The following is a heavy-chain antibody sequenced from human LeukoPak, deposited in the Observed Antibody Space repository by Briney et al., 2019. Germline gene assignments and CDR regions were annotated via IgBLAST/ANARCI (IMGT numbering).Heavy chain of an antibody. V-gene: IGHV4-59*01. CDR2: IYYSGCT. J-gene: IGHJ4*02. Sequence: PSETLSLTCTVSGGSISSYYWSWIRQPPGKGLEWIGYIYYSGCTNYNPSLKSRVTISVDTSKNQFSLKLSSVTAADTAVYYCARGPSYSSGWYPIDYWGQGTLVTVSS. CDR1: GGSISSYY. D-gene: IGHD6-19*01. CDR3: ARGPSYSSGWYPIDY.